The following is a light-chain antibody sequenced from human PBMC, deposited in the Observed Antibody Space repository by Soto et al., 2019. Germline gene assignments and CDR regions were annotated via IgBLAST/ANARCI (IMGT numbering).Light chain of an antibody. J-gene: IGLJ2*01. CDR1: SSDVGAYNY. V-gene: IGLV2-14*01. CDR3: SSYTSSSTPHVV. Sequence: QSALTQPASVSGSPGQSITISCTGTSSDVGAYNYVSWYQQHSGKPPRLMIYDVSNRPSGVSNRFSASKSGNTAALTISGLQAEDEADNYCSSYTSSSTPHVVFGGGTKLTVL. CDR2: DVS.